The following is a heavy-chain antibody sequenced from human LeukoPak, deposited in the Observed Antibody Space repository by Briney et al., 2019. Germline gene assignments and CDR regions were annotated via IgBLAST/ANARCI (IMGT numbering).Heavy chain of an antibody. Sequence: ASVKVSCKASGYTFTSYGISWVRQAPGQGLEWMGWISAYNGNTNYAQKLQGRVTMTTDTSTSTAYMELRSLRSDDTAVYYCARVRSPRSWYYNIVGAHTQYDAFDIWGQGTMVTVSS. J-gene: IGHJ3*02. V-gene: IGHV1-18*01. CDR2: ISAYNGNT. CDR3: ARVRSPRSWYYNIVGAHTQYDAFDI. CDR1: GYTFTSYG. D-gene: IGHD1-26*01.